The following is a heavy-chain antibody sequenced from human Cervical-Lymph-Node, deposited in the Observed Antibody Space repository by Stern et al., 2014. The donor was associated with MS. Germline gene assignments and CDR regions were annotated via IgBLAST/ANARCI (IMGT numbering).Heavy chain of an antibody. CDR1: GGSISSYY. D-gene: IGHD3-22*01. CDR3: VLLDYYDSSGYKPVDY. CDR2: IYYSGST. Sequence: VQLVQSGPGLVKPSETLSLTCTVSGGSISSYYWSWIRQPPGKGLEWIGYIYYSGSTNYNPSLKSRVTISVDTSKNQFSLKLSSVTAADTAVYYCVLLDYYDSSGYKPVDYWGQGTLVTVSS. V-gene: IGHV4-59*01. J-gene: IGHJ4*02.